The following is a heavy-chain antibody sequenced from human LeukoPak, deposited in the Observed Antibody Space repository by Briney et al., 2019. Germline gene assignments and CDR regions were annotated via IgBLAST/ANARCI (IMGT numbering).Heavy chain of an antibody. Sequence: SETLSLTCAVSGYSISSGYYWGWIRQPPGKGLEWIGSIYHSGSTYYNPSLKSRVTISVDTSKNQFSLKLSSVTAADAAVYYCARKGVAVASFDYWGQGTLVTVSS. D-gene: IGHD6-19*01. CDR3: ARKGVAVASFDY. CDR2: IYHSGST. J-gene: IGHJ4*02. V-gene: IGHV4-38-2*01. CDR1: GYSISSGYY.